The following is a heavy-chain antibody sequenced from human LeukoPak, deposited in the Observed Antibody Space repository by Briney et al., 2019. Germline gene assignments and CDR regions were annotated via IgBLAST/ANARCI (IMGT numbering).Heavy chain of an antibody. J-gene: IGHJ4*02. D-gene: IGHD2-2*01. CDR3: AKDRYSTSSTFTVNPFDY. CDR2: IRNDGSNK. V-gene: IGHV3-30*02. Sequence: GGSLRLSCAASGFTFSTYGMHWVRQAPGKGLEWVAFIRNDGSNKYYADSVKGRFTISRDNSKNTLYLQMNSLRAEDTAVYYCAKDRYSTSSTFTVNPFDYWGQGILVTVSS. CDR1: GFTFSTYG.